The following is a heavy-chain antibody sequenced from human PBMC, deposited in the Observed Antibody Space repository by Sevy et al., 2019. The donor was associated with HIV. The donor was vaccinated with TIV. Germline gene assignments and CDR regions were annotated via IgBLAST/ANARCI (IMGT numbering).Heavy chain of an antibody. CDR3: AKSSYSGSYYGGGVYDY. CDR2: ISGSGGST. CDR1: GFTFSSYA. D-gene: IGHD1-26*01. J-gene: IGHJ4*02. Sequence: GGSLRLSCAASGFTFSSYAMSWVRQAPGKGLEWVSAISGSGGSTYYADSVKGRFTISRDNSKNTLYLQMNSLRAEDTAVYYCAKSSYSGSYYGGGVYDYWGQGTLVTVSS. V-gene: IGHV3-23*01.